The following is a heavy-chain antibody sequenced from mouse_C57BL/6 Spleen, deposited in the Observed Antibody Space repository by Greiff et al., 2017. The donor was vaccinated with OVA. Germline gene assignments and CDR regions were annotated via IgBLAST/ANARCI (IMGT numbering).Heavy chain of an antibody. CDR1: GYTFTDYE. Sequence: QVQLKQSGAELVRPGASVTLSCKASGYTFTDYEMHWVKQTPVHGLEWIGAIDPETGGTAYNQKFKGKAILTADKSSSTAYMELRSLTSEDSAVYYCTRETGTPWFAYWGKGTLVTVSA. CDR3: TRETGTPWFAY. D-gene: IGHD4-1*01. J-gene: IGHJ3*01. CDR2: IDPETGGT. V-gene: IGHV1-15*01.